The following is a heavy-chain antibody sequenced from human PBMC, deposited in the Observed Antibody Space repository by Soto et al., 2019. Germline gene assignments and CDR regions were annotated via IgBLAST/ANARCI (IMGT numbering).Heavy chain of an antibody. V-gene: IGHV3-30-3*01. CDR3: ARGKATVTLDY. Sequence: QVQLVESGGGVVQPGRSLRLSCAASGFTFSSYAMHWVRQAPGKGLEWVAVISYDGSNKYYADSVKGRFTISRDNCKNTLYLQMNSLRAEDTAVYYCARGKATVTLDYWGQGTLVTVSS. D-gene: IGHD4-17*01. J-gene: IGHJ4*02. CDR2: ISYDGSNK. CDR1: GFTFSSYA.